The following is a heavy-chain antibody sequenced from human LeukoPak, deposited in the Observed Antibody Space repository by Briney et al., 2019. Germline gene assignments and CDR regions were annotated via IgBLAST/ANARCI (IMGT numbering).Heavy chain of an antibody. CDR3: ARGSSSWYGVCAFDI. D-gene: IGHD6-13*01. J-gene: IGHJ3*02. CDR1: GFTFSNYW. CDR2: INDDGSAT. V-gene: IGHV3-74*01. Sequence: GGSLRLSCAASGFTFSNYWMHWVRQVPGKGLVWVSRINDDGSATFYADSVKGRFTISRDNAKNTLFLQINSLRAEDTAVYYCARGSSSWYGVCAFDIWGQGTMVTVSS.